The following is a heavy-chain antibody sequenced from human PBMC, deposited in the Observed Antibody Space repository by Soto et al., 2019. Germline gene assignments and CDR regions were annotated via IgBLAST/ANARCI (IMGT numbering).Heavy chain of an antibody. D-gene: IGHD3-22*01. J-gene: IGHJ6*02. V-gene: IGHV3-13*01. CDR1: GFTLSSYD. CDR3: ARVHFVSVGYYYSGYYYYYGMDV. Sequence: GGSLRLSCAASGFTLSSYDMHWVRQATGKGLEWVSAIGTAGDTYYPGSVKGRFTISRENAKNSLYLQMNSLRAEDTAVYYCARVHFVSVGYYYSGYYYYYGMDVWGQGTTVTVSS. CDR2: IGTAGDT.